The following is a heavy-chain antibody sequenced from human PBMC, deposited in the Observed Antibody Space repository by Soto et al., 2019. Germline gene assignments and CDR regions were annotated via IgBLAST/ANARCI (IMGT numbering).Heavy chain of an antibody. CDR1: GYTXTSYY. J-gene: IGHJ4*02. CDR2: INPKSGDK. V-gene: IGHV1-2*06. CDR3: ATFKQAHNGMDF. D-gene: IGHD1-26*01. Sequence: GXSXKVPFKASGYTXTSYYMYLVREAPGQGLEWVGRINPKSGDKNYAQRFQGRVSMTRDTSISTSYLELSRLTSDDTALYYCATFKQAHNGMDFWGQGSLVTVSP.